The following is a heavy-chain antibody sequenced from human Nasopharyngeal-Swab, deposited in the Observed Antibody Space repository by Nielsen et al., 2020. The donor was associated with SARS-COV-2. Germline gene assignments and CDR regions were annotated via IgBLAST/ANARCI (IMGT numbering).Heavy chain of an antibody. D-gene: IGHD3-10*01. V-gene: IGHV4-59*01. J-gene: IGHJ4*02. CDR2: IYYSGRT. CDR3: ARNLMVRGATSLAFDY. Sequence: WIRQPPGKGLEWIGFIYYSGRTNYNPSLKSRVTISVDTSKNQFSLKLSSVTAADTAVYYCARNLMVRGATSLAFDYWGQGTVVTVSS.